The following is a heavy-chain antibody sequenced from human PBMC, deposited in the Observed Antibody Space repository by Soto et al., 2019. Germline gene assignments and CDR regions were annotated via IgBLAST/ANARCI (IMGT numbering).Heavy chain of an antibody. D-gene: IGHD6-13*01. J-gene: IGHJ5*02. CDR3: ARDSGIVAAGRFSFDP. V-gene: IGHV3-9*01. Sequence: PGGSLRLSCAASGFTFNDFAMHWVRQAPGKGLEWVASIDWNGANIAYAASVEGRFTISRDNVKNSLFLQMNSLRAEDAALYFCARDSGIVAAGRFSFDPWGQGTLVTVSS. CDR2: IDWNGANI. CDR1: GFTFNDFA.